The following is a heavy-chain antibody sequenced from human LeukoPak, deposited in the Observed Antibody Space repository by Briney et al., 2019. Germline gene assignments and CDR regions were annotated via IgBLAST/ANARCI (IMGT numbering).Heavy chain of an antibody. CDR1: GGFISSSNW. J-gene: IGHJ4*02. CDR3: ARRAPLYYDFWSGYPTPYYFDY. CDR2: IYQSGST. Sequence: SETLSLTCAVSGGFISSSNWWSWVRQPPGQGLEWIGEIYQSGSTNYNPSLKSRVTISVDKSKNQFSLKLSSVTAADTAVYYCARRAPLYYDFWSGYPTPYYFDYWGQGTLVTVSS. V-gene: IGHV4-4*02. D-gene: IGHD3-3*01.